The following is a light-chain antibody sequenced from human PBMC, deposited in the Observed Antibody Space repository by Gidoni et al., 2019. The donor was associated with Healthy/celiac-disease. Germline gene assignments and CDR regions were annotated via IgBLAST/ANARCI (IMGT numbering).Light chain of an antibody. CDR3: QQRRNWPPAGT. CDR1: QSVSSY. J-gene: IGKJ5*01. CDR2: DAS. Sequence: EIVLTQSPATLSLSQGERATLSCRASQSVSSYLDWYQQQPGQAPRLHIYDASNRATRIPARFSGSGSGTDFTLTIISLEPEDFAFSYFQQRRNWPPAGTFXQXTRLEI. V-gene: IGKV3-11*01.